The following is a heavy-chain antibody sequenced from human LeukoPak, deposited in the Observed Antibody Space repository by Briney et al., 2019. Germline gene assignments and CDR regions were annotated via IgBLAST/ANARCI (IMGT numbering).Heavy chain of an antibody. V-gene: IGHV4-4*07. Sequence: SETLSLTCTVSGGSISSYYWSWIRQPAGKGLEWIGRIYTSGSTNYNPSLKSRVTISVDTSKNQFSLKLSSVTAADTAVYYCARHRPHYYDSSGYYDYWGQGTLVTVSS. CDR3: ARHRPHYYDSSGYYDY. J-gene: IGHJ4*02. CDR2: IYTSGST. D-gene: IGHD3-22*01. CDR1: GGSISSYY.